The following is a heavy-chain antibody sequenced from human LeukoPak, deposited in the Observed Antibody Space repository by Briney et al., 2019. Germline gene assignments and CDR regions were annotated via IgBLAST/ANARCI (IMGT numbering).Heavy chain of an antibody. Sequence: ASVKVSCKASGGTFSSYGISWVRQAPGQGLEWMGRIIPMFDTTSYPQNFQGRVTIPADKSTGTAYMELSSLRSGDTAVYYCVRDYDTGGPQKNYFDFWGRGTLITVSS. CDR3: VRDYDTGGPQKNYFDF. CDR2: IIPMFDTT. D-gene: IGHD3-22*01. V-gene: IGHV1-69*06. J-gene: IGHJ4*02. CDR1: GGTFSSYG.